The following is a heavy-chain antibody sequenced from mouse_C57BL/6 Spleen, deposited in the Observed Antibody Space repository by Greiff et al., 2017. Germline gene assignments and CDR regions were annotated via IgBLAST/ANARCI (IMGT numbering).Heavy chain of an antibody. CDR1: GYTFTRYW. CDR2: IDPSDSYT. J-gene: IGHJ2*01. CDR3: AMGYPDY. V-gene: IGHV1-69*01. D-gene: IGHD2-2*01. Sequence: QVQLQQPGAELVMPGASVKLSCKASGYTFTRYWMHWVKPRPGQGLEWIGEIDPSDSYTNYNQKFKGKSTLTVDKSSSPAYMQLSSLTSEDSAVYYCAMGYPDYWGQGTTLTVSS.